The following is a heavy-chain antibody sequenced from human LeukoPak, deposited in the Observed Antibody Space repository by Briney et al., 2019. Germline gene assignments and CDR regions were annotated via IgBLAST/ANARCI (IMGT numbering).Heavy chain of an antibody. V-gene: IGHV1-18*01. J-gene: IGHJ4*02. Sequence: ASVKVSCKASGYTFTSYGISWVRQAPGQGLEWMGWISAYNGNTNYAQKLQGRVTMTTDTSTSTAYMELRSLRSDDTAVYYCARAFLGYYGGNSPFDYWGQGTLSPSPQ. CDR1: GYTFTSYG. D-gene: IGHD4-23*01. CDR3: ARAFLGYYGGNSPFDY. CDR2: ISAYNGNT.